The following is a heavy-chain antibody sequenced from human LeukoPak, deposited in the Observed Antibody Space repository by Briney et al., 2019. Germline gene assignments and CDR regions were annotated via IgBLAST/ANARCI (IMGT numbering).Heavy chain of an antibody. CDR1: GGSFSGYY. CDR2: INHSGST. Sequence: SETLSLTCAVYGGSFSGYYWSWIRQPPGKGPECIGEINHSGSTNYNPSLKSRVTISVDTSKNQFSLKLSSVTAADTAVYYCARALQNYYGSGRNPSVGNWFDPWGQGTLVTVSS. CDR3: ARALQNYYGSGRNPSVGNWFDP. D-gene: IGHD3-10*01. V-gene: IGHV4-34*01. J-gene: IGHJ5*02.